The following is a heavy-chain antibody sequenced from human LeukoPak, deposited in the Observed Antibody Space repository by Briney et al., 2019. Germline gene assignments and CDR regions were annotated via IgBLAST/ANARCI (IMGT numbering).Heavy chain of an antibody. CDR1: GYTFTSYG. CDR2: ISAYNGNT. CDR3: ARGLTVSIGNDFPYYYYYMDV. J-gene: IGHJ6*03. Sequence: ASVKVSCKASGYTFTSYGISWVRQAPRQGLEWMGWISAYNGNTNYAQKLQGRVTMTTDTSTSTAYMELRSLRSDDTAVYYCARGLTVSIGNDFPYYYYYMDVWGKGTTVTVS. V-gene: IGHV1-18*01. D-gene: IGHD3-3*01.